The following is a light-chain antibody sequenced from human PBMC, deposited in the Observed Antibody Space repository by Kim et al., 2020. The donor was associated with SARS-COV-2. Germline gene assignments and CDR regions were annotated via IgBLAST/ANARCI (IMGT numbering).Light chain of an antibody. Sequence: SVSPGGRATHSCRASQSVSTNLAWYLQKPGRAPRLLIYGASTRAADIPARVSGSGSGTEFTLTISSLQSEDFAIYYCQQYNDWPLTFGGGTKVEIK. CDR1: QSVSTN. CDR2: GAS. J-gene: IGKJ4*01. V-gene: IGKV3-15*01. CDR3: QQYNDWPLT.